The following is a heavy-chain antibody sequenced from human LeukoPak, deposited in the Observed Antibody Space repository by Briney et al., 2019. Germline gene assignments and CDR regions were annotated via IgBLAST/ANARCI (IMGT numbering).Heavy chain of an antibody. J-gene: IGHJ3*02. CDR2: IYKDGST. V-gene: IGHV3-53*01. CDR1: GFTFSSYS. D-gene: IGHD4-23*01. Sequence: GGSLRLSCAASGFTFSSYSMNWVRQAPGKGLEWVSIIYKDGSTYYADSVKGQFIISRDNSKNTLYLQINSLRVEDTAVYYCARTTVAPGSYDAFDIWGQGTMVTVSS. CDR3: ARTTVAPGSYDAFDI.